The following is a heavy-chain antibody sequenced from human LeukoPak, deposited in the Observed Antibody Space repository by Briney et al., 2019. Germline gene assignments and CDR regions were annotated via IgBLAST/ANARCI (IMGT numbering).Heavy chain of an antibody. Sequence: SETLSLTCTVSGGSISSYYWSWIAQPPGKGLEWIGNIYDSGSTNYNPSLKSRLTISVDTSKNQCSLKLSSVTAADTAVYYCARQSISGSSLSYFDYWGQGTLVNVSS. J-gene: IGHJ4*02. V-gene: IGHV4-59*01. CDR3: ARQSISGSSLSYFDY. D-gene: IGHD3-22*01. CDR2: IYDSGST. CDR1: GGSISSYY.